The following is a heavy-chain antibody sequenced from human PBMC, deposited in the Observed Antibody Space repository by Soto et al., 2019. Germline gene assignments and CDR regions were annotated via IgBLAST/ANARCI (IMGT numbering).Heavy chain of an antibody. CDR1: GGSLSSYP. J-gene: IGHJ6*03. V-gene: IGHV1-69*02. CDR3: ARPTGGHDAGGNYMDV. Sequence: QVQLLQSGSEVKKPGSSVKVSCRASGGSLSSYPVTWVRQAPGQGLEWMGRIIPIVGLTNYAQKFQGRVTITADKSTSTAYMELSRLRSDDTAVYYCARPTGGHDAGGNYMDVCGKGTTVIVSS. CDR2: IIPIVGLT. D-gene: IGHD2-8*02.